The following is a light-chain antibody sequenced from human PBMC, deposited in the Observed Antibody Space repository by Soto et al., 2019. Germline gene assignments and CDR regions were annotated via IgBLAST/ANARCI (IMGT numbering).Light chain of an antibody. J-gene: IGLJ2*01. CDR2: GNS. CDR3: QSYDSSLSAPVV. CDR1: SSNIGAGYD. V-gene: IGLV1-40*01. Sequence: QSVLSQPPSVSGAPGQRVTISCTGTSSNIGAGYDVHWYQQLPGTAPKLLIYGNSNRPSGVPDRFSGSKSGTSASLAITGLQAEDEAYYYCQSYDSSLSAPVVFGGGT.